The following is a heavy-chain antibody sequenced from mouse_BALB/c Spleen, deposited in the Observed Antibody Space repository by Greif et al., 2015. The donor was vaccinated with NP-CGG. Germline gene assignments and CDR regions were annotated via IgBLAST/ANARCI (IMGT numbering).Heavy chain of an antibody. V-gene: IGHV5-6-3*01. CDR2: INSNGGST. CDR1: GFTFSSYG. Sequence: EVKLVESGGGLVQPGGSLKLSCAASGFTFSSYGMSWVRQTPDKRLELVATINSNGGSTYYPDSVKGRFTISRDNAKNTLYLQMSSLKSEDTAMYYCARVVRLGVYFDYWGQGTTLTVSS. CDR3: ARVVRLGVYFDY. J-gene: IGHJ2*01. D-gene: IGHD2-14*01.